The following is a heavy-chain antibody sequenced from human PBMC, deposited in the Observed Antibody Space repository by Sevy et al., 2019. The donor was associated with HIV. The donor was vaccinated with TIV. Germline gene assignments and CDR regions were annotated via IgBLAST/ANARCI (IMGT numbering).Heavy chain of an antibody. CDR3: ARWSFCSSASCYSGGYHY. CDR1: GFTFSSYW. D-gene: IGHD2-2*01. CDR2: IKQDGSER. Sequence: GGSLRLSCAASGFTFSSYWLNWVRQAPGKGLEWVANIKQDGSERYYVDSVKGRFTISRDNAKNSLYLQMNSLRAEDTAVYYCARWSFCSSASCYSGGYHYWGQGTLVTVSS. V-gene: IGHV3-7*01. J-gene: IGHJ4*02.